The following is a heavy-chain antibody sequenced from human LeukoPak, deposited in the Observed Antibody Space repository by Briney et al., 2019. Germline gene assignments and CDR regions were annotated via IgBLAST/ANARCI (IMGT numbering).Heavy chain of an antibody. CDR1: GFTFSDYY. CDR2: ISPNGDNT. D-gene: IGHD1-1*01. Sequence: GGSLRLSCAASGFTFSDYYMSWIRQAPGKGLEYVSAISPNGDNTYYADSVRGRFSISRDNTKNTLYLQMNSLRPEDTAVYYCVPKGNEGYWGQGTLVTVSS. CDR3: VPKGNEGY. V-gene: IGHV3-64D*06. J-gene: IGHJ4*02.